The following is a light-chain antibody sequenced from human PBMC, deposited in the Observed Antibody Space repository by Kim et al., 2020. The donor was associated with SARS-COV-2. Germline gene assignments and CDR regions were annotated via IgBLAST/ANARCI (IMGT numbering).Light chain of an antibody. CDR3: QQYAYWRA. J-gene: IGKJ5*01. CDR1: QSISSS. CDR2: GAS. V-gene: IGKV3-15*01. Sequence: SLSPGGRATRSCRASQSISSSLAWYQQNPGQAPRVLIYGASARATGVPARFSGSGSGTEFTLTISNLQSEDFAVYYCQQYAYWRAFGQGTRLEIK.